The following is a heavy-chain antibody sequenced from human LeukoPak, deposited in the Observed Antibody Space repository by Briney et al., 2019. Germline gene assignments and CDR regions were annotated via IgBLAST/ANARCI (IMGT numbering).Heavy chain of an antibody. CDR3: ARVISGAYYDSSGYYSQGYYMDV. J-gene: IGHJ6*03. CDR1: GYTFTGYY. D-gene: IGHD3-22*01. CDR2: ISAYNGNT. V-gene: IGHV1-18*04. Sequence: GASVKVSCKASGYTFTGYYMHWVRQAPGQGLEWMGWISAYNGNTNYAQKLQGRVTMTTDTSTSTAYMELRSLRSDDTAVYYCARVISGAYYDSSGYYSQGYYMDVWGKGTTVTISS.